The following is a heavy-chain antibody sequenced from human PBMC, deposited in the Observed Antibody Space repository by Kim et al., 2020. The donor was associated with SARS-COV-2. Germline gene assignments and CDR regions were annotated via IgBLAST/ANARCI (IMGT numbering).Heavy chain of an antibody. Sequence: GGSLRLSCAASGFTFSSYGMHWVRQAPGKGLEWVAVIWYDGSNKYYADSVKGRFTISRDNSKNTLYLQMNSLRAEDTAVYYCARGLLWFGELNPNGMDVWGQGTTVTVSS. D-gene: IGHD3-10*01. V-gene: IGHV3-33*01. CDR3: ARGLLWFGELNPNGMDV. J-gene: IGHJ6*02. CDR2: IWYDGSNK. CDR1: GFTFSSYG.